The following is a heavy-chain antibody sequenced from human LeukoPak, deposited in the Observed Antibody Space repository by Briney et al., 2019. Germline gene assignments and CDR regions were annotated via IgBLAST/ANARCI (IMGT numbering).Heavy chain of an antibody. V-gene: IGHV3-23*01. D-gene: IGHD1-1*01. CDR2: IFPSGGEI. J-gene: IGHJ4*02. CDR3: ATYKS. CDR1: GFTFSTFA. Sequence: GGSLRLSCAASGFTFSTFAMIWVRQPPGKGLEWVSSIFPSGGEIHYADSVRGRFTISRDNSKSILSLQMNSLIAEDTAIYYCATYKSWGQGTLVTVSS.